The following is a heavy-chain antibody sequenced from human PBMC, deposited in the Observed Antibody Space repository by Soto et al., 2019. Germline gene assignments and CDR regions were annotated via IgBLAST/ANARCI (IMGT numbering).Heavy chain of an antibody. CDR3: ARAGPADDFWSGYYWAWFAY. V-gene: IGHV4-61*01. J-gene: IGHJ4*02. CDR1: GGSVSSGSYY. D-gene: IGHD3-3*01. CDR2: IYYSGST. Sequence: SETLSLTCTVSGGSVSSGSYYWSWIRQPPGKGLEWIGYIYYSGSTNYNPSLKSRVTISVDTSKNQFSLKLSSVTAADTAVYYCARAGPADDFWSGYYWAWFAYWGQGTLVTVSS.